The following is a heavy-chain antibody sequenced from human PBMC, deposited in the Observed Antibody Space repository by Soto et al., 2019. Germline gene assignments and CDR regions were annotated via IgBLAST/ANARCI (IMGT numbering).Heavy chain of an antibody. CDR3: ATPSSTSSYLQQQFDY. D-gene: IGHD2-2*01. J-gene: IGHJ4*02. CDR1: GYTLTELS. V-gene: IGHV1-24*01. Sequence: ASVKVSCKVSGYTLTELSMHWVRQAPGKGLEWMGGFDPEDGETIYAQKFQGRVTMTEDTSTDTAYMELSSLRSEDTAVYYCATPSSTSSYLQQQFDYWGQGTLVTVSS. CDR2: FDPEDGET.